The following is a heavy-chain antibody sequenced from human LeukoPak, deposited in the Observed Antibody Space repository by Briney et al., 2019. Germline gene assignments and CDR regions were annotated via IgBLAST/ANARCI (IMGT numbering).Heavy chain of an antibody. D-gene: IGHD3-22*01. CDR1: GGTFSSYA. CDR2: IIPIFGTA. V-gene: IGHV1-69*05. Sequence: SVKVSCKASGGTFSSYAISWVRQAPGQGLEWMGRIIPIFGTANYAQKFQGRVTITTDESTSTAYMELSSLRSEDTAVYYCARDPLRGYYNSSGYYLGSTWGQGTLVTVSS. J-gene: IGHJ5*02. CDR3: ARDPLRGYYNSSGYYLGST.